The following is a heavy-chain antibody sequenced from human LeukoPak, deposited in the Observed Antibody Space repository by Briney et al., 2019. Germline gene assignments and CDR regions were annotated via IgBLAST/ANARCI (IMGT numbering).Heavy chain of an antibody. CDR1: GGSISSSSYY. Sequence: SETLSLTCTVSGGSISSSSYYWGWIRQPPGKGLEWIGSIYYSGSTYYNPSLKSRVTISVDTSKNQFSLELSSATAADTAVYYCARGGRPKPMSIAARLWFDPWGQGTLVTVSS. D-gene: IGHD6-6*01. V-gene: IGHV4-39*07. J-gene: IGHJ5*02. CDR2: IYYSGST. CDR3: ARGGRPKPMSIAARLWFDP.